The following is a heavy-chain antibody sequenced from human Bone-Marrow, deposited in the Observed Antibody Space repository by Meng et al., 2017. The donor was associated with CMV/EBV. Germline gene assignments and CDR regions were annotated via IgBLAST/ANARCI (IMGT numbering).Heavy chain of an antibody. Sequence: SVKVSCKASGFTFTSSAVQWVRQARGQRLEWVGWIVVGSGNTNYAQKFQERVTITRDMSTSTAYMELSSLRSEDTAVYYCAADRSRFWSGYYRDGMDAWGQGTTVTVS. J-gene: IGHJ6*02. CDR1: GFTFTSSA. V-gene: IGHV1-58*01. D-gene: IGHD3-3*01. CDR2: IVVGSGNT. CDR3: AADRSRFWSGYYRDGMDA.